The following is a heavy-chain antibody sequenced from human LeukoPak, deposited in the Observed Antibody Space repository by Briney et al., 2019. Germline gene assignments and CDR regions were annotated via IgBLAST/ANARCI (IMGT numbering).Heavy chain of an antibody. CDR2: IYHSGST. CDR1: GGSISSYY. J-gene: IGHJ4*02. Sequence: SEILSLTCTVSGGSISSYYWSWIRQPPGKGLEWIGYIYHSGSTYYNPSLKGRVTISVDRSKNQFSLKLSSVTAADTAVYYCANDICSSTSCSLDYWGQGTLVTVSS. CDR3: ANDICSSTSCSLDY. D-gene: IGHD2-2*01. V-gene: IGHV4-59*04.